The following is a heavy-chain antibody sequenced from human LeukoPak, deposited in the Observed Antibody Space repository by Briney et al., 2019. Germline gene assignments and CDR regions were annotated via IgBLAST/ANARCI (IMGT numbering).Heavy chain of an antibody. CDR3: AKSLSSGWSSYYFGD. CDR1: GFAFSTYY. CDR2: ISYDGRNM. V-gene: IGHV3-30*18. D-gene: IGHD6-19*01. J-gene: IGHJ4*02. Sequence: GGSLRLSCAASGFAFSTYYIHWVRQPPGKGLEWVAVISYDGRNMYYGDSVKGRFTISRDNSKNTLYLQMNSLRPEDTAVYYCAKSLSSGWSSYYFGDWGQGTLVAVSP.